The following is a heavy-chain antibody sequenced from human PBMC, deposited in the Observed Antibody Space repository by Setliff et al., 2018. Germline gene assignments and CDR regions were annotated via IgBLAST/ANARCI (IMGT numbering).Heavy chain of an antibody. J-gene: IGHJ3*02. CDR1: GYSFQRYG. CDR2: ISSYNGNT. Sequence: ASVKVSCKASGYSFQRYGINWLRQAPGQGLEWLGWISSYNGNTKYAQTVQDRIRVTTDTSTSTSYMELRSLRSDDTAVYFCARSSDCGYYHQRDAFDIWGQGTRVTVSS. CDR3: ARSSDCGYYHQRDAFDI. V-gene: IGHV1-18*04. D-gene: IGHD3-22*01.